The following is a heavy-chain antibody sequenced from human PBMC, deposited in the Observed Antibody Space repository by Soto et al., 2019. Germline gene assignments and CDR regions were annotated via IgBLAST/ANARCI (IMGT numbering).Heavy chain of an antibody. J-gene: IGHJ6*03. Sequence: AGGSLRLSCAASGFTFSSYAMSWVRQAPGKGLEWVSAISGSGGSTYYADSVKGRFTISRDNSKNTLYLQMNSLRAEDTAVYYCTRDAYYDFWSGYSGYYYYYMDVWGKGTTVTVSS. V-gene: IGHV3-23*01. CDR2: ISGSGGST. CDR3: TRDAYYDFWSGYSGYYYYYMDV. CDR1: GFTFSSYA. D-gene: IGHD3-3*01.